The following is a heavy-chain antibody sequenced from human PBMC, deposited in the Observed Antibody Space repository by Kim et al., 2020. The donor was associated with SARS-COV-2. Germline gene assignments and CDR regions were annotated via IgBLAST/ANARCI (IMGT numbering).Heavy chain of an antibody. V-gene: IGHV3-23*01. Sequence: GGSLRLSCAASGFTFSSYAMSWVRQAPGKGLEWVSAISGSGGSTYYADSVKGRFTISRDNSKNTLYLQMNSLRAEDTAVYYCAKDPPWAGGVAGSREGGYWGQGTLVTVSS. CDR2: ISGSGGST. D-gene: IGHD6-19*01. CDR1: GFTFSSYA. J-gene: IGHJ4*02. CDR3: AKDPPWAGGVAGSREGGY.